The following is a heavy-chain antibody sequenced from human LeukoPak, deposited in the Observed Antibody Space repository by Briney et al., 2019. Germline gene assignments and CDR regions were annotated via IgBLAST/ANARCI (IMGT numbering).Heavy chain of an antibody. CDR2: INPSGGST. CDR1: GYTFTNYH. CDR3: ASYLSGWPMKY. J-gene: IGHJ4*02. Sequence: ASVKVSCKASGYTFTNYHMHWVRQAPGQGLEWMGIINPSGGSTTYAQKFQGRVTMTRDMSTSTVYMELSSLRSEDTAVYYCASYLSGWPMKYWGQGTLVTVSS. D-gene: IGHD6-19*01. V-gene: IGHV1-46*01.